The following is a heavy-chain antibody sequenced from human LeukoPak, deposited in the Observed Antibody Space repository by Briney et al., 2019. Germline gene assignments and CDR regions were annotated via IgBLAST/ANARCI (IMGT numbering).Heavy chain of an antibody. Sequence: PGGSLRLSCAASGFTFSSYGMHWVRQATGKGLEWVSAIGTAGDTYYPGSVKGRFTISRENAKNSLNLQMNSLRAGDTAVYYCARGSTPGYFDYWGQGTLVTVSS. CDR3: ARGSTPGYFDY. V-gene: IGHV3-13*01. D-gene: IGHD2-15*01. CDR1: GFTFSSYG. J-gene: IGHJ4*02. CDR2: IGTAGDT.